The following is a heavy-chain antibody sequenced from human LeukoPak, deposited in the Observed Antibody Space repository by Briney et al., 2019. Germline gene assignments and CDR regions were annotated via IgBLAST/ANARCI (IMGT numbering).Heavy chain of an antibody. J-gene: IGHJ6*03. CDR2: ISWNRGSI. Sequence: PGGSLRLSCAASGFTFDDYAMHWVRQAPGKGLEWVSGISWNRGSIGYADSVKCRFTISRDNAKNSLYLQMNSLTAEHTAVYYCATDGYSYGNPYYYMDVWGKGTTVTVSS. CDR3: ATDGYSYGNPYYYMDV. V-gene: IGHV3-9*01. CDR1: GFTFDDYA. D-gene: IGHD5-18*01.